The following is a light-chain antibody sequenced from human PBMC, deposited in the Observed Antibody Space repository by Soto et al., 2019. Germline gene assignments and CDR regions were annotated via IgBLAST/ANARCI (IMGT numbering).Light chain of an antibody. CDR1: QNVRSY. V-gene: IGKV1-39*01. CDR2: ESS. CDR3: QQSFFAPPT. J-gene: IGKJ1*01. Sequence: DIHMAQSPSSVSASVGDTVTITCRASQNVRSYLNWYQQKPGKAPKLLIYESSTLESGVPSTFSGHGFWTDFTLTISSLHPDDFATYYCQQSFFAPPTFGRGTKVEI.